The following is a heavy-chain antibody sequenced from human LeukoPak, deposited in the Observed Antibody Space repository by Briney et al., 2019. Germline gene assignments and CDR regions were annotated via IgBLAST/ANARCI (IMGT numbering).Heavy chain of an antibody. J-gene: IGHJ5*02. CDR2: ISGTSRSTYI. CDR3: AKVWSVDYYGSGSDGERWFDP. CDR1: GFTFSTYN. Sequence: PGGSLRLSCAASGFTFSTYNMHWVRQAPGKGLEWVSSISGTSRSTYIYYADSVKGRFTISRDNAENSLYLQMNSLRAEDTAVYYCAKVWSVDYYGSGSDGERWFDPWGQGTLVTVSS. V-gene: IGHV3-21*04. D-gene: IGHD3-10*01.